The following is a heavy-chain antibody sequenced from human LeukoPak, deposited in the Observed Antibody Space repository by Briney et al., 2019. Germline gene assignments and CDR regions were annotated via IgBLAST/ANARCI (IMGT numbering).Heavy chain of an antibody. V-gene: IGHV4-28*01. Sequence: SPTLSLTCAVSGYSISRNNWWAWIRQPPGKGLEWIGYIYGVITYYNPYNPSLTSRVTMSVDTSKNQFSLKLDSVTEIDTAMYYCARNQAVAANRGAFDIWGQGTMVTVSS. CDR1: GYSISRNNW. J-gene: IGHJ3*02. CDR3: ARNQAVAANRGAFDI. D-gene: IGHD6-19*01. CDR2: IYGVIT.